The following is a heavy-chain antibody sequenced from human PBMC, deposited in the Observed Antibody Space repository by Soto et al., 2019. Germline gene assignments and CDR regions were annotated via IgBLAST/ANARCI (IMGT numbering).Heavy chain of an antibody. Sequence: QLQLVQSAAEVKKPGASVRVSCKAYGYPFIKYGISWIRQAPEQGLEWMGWIKVDSGYTNYAQKFQGRVTMTADTSSDTAFMELRSLRLDDTAVYFCATSYETGFEPWGQGTLVSVSS. J-gene: IGHJ5*02. CDR3: ATSYETGFEP. D-gene: IGHD5-12*01. V-gene: IGHV1-18*04. CDR1: GYPFIKYG. CDR2: IKVDSGYT.